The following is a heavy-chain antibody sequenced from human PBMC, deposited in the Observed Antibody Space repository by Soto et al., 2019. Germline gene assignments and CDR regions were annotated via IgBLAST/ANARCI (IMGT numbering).Heavy chain of an antibody. CDR1: GFNFSSYA. CDR2: ISGSGGST. Sequence: VGSLRLSCAAAGFNFSSYAMSWVRQAPGKGLEWVSAISGSGGSTYYADSVKGRFTISRDNSKNTLYLQMNSLRAEDTAVYYCAKTQPTPYSSGLNSPLYYYYGMDVWGQGTTVTVSS. D-gene: IGHD6-19*01. V-gene: IGHV3-23*01. CDR3: AKTQPTPYSSGLNSPLYYYYGMDV. J-gene: IGHJ6*02.